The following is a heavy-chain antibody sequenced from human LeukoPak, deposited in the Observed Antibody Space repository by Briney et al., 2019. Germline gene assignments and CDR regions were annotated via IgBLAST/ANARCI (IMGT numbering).Heavy chain of an antibody. D-gene: IGHD3-10*01. CDR2: VNPNSGGT. V-gene: IGHV1-2*02. CDR3: ASPLRDYGSGSYNY. Sequence: ASVKVPCKASGYTFTGYYMHWVRQAPGQGLEWMGWVNPNSGGTNYAQKFQGRVTMTRDTSISTAYMELSRLRSDDTAVYYCASPLRDYGSGSYNYWGQGTLVTVSS. CDR1: GYTFTGYY. J-gene: IGHJ4*02.